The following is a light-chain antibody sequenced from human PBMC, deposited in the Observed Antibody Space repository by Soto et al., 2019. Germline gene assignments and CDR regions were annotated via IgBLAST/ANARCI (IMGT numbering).Light chain of an antibody. CDR3: QQRSNWPAN. CDR1: QTVRNNY. CDR2: DAS. Sequence: EFVLTQSPGTLSLSPGERATLSCRASQTVRNNYLAWYQQKPGQAPRLLIYDASSRATGIPDRFSGAGSGTDFTLTISNLEPEDVAVYYCQQRSNWPANFGQGTRLEIK. V-gene: IGKV3D-20*02. J-gene: IGKJ5*01.